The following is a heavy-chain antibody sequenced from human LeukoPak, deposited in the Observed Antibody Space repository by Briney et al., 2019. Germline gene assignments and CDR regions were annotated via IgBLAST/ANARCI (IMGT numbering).Heavy chain of an antibody. J-gene: IGHJ4*02. V-gene: IGHV3-74*01. D-gene: IGHD3-16*01. Sequence: GGSLRLSCAASGFTFSGYWMHWVRQAPGKGLVWVSRINSDGSTTSYADSVKGRFTISRDNAKNTLYLQMNSLRAEDTAVYYCTTARGGIFDYWGQGTLVTVSS. CDR1: GFTFSGYW. CDR2: INSDGSTT. CDR3: TTARGGIFDY.